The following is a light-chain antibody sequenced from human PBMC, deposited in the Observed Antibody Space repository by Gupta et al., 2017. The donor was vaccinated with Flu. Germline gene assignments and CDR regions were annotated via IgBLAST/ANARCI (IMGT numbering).Light chain of an antibody. CDR1: QVISIY. V-gene: IGKV1-33*01. CDR3: QQQYNRPPLT. J-gene: IGKJ4*01. Sequence: IQMNQPTSSLSASVGDRITTPCQASQVISIYLNWYQQKPRKAPKLLIYDAANWETGGPSKFSGSGGWGNFSFTISSRQQEEIATYYCQQQYNRPPLTFGGGTKVEIK. CDR2: DAA.